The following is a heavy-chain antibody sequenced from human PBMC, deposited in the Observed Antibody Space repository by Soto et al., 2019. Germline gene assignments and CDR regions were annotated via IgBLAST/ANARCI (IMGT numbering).Heavy chain of an antibody. J-gene: IGHJ4*02. CDR3: ARDHGGATMALLY. CDR1: GYNFLNYG. D-gene: IGHD3-10*01. V-gene: IGHV1-18*04. Sequence: GAAVKVSCKTSGYNFLNYGVSWVRQAPGQGPEWMGWISVCHGNTIYAQNFQGRVTMTTDTSTSTAYMELTSLRSDDTGVYYCARDHGGATMALLYWGQGSLVTVSS. CDR2: ISVCHGNT.